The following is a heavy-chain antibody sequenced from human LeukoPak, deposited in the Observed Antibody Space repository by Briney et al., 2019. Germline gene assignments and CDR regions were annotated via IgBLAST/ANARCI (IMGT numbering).Heavy chain of an antibody. CDR1: GFTFSIYA. J-gene: IGHJ4*02. Sequence: GGSLRLSCAASGFTFSIYAMSWVRQAPGKGLEWVSGISGSGSSTYYADSVKGRFTISRDNSKNTLYLQMTSLRAEDTAIYYCVRRPGGEWLVARPFDYWGQGALVTVSS. V-gene: IGHV3-23*01. D-gene: IGHD6-19*01. CDR3: VRRPGGEWLVARPFDY. CDR2: ISGSGSST.